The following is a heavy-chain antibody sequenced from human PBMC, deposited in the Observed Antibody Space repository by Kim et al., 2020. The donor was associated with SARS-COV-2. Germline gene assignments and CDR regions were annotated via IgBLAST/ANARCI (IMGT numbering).Heavy chain of an antibody. J-gene: IGHJ4*02. D-gene: IGHD3-10*01. CDR3: AKEAPKASMIRGIIDY. V-gene: IGHV3-23*01. Sequence: SVKGRFTISRDNSKNTLYLQMSSLRAEDTAVYYCAKEAPKASMIRGIIDYWGQGTLVTVSS.